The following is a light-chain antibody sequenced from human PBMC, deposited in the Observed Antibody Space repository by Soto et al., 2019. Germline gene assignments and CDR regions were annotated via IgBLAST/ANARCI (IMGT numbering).Light chain of an antibody. Sequence: QSVLAQPASVSGSPGQSITISCTGTSSDIGAFNYVSWYQQHPGDAPKLLIFDVSDRPSGISVRFSASKSGNTASLTISGLQTEDEAHYFCSSYAATNTVRFGGGTKLTVL. CDR1: SSDIGAFNY. V-gene: IGLV2-14*03. J-gene: IGLJ2*01. CDR2: DVS. CDR3: SSYAATNTVR.